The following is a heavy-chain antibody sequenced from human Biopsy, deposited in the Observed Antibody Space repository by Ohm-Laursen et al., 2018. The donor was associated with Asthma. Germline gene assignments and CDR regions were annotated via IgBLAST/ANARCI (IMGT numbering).Heavy chain of an antibody. V-gene: IGHV3-30*18. D-gene: IGHD1-26*01. CDR2: ISFDGTNR. CDR3: AKDVFPGWELRRGPDY. CDR1: GFSFSNYG. Sequence: SLRLSCAAPGFSFSNYGMHWVRQAPGKGLDWVAVISFDGTNRNYTDSVKGRFTISRDNSRNTLHLQMNSLRAEDTAVYYCAKDVFPGWELRRGPDYWGQGTLVTVPS. J-gene: IGHJ4*02.